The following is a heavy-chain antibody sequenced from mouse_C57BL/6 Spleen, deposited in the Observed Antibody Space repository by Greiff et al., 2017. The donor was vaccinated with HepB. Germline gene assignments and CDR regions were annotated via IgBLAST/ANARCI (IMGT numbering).Heavy chain of an antibody. V-gene: IGHV1-5*01. Sequence: EVQLKQSGTVLARPGASVKMSCKTSGYTFTSYWMHWVKQRPGQGLEWIGAIYPGDSDTSYNQKFKGKAKLTAVTSASTAYMQLSSLTNEDSAVYYCTGDDAYDYDDAMDYWGQGTSVTVSS. CDR1: GYTFTSYW. CDR3: TGDDAYDYDDAMDY. CDR2: IYPGDSDT. J-gene: IGHJ4*01. D-gene: IGHD2-4*01.